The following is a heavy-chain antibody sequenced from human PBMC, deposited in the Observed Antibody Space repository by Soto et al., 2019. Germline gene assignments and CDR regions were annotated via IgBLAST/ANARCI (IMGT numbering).Heavy chain of an antibody. D-gene: IGHD1-7*01. J-gene: IGHJ5*02. V-gene: IGHV1-2*02. CDR3: ARDHQELILYNWFDP. CDR1: GYTFAGYY. CDR2: INTNSGDT. Sequence: QMPLVQSGAEVKKPGASVKVSCKASGYTFAGYYMHWVRQAPGQGLEWMRWINTNSGDTQYAQKFQGRVTMTSDTSISTAYMELRSLRVDDTAVYYCARDHQELILYNWFDPWGQGTRVTVSS.